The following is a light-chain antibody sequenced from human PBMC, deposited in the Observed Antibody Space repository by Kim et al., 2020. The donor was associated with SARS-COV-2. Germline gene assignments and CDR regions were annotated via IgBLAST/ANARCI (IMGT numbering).Light chain of an antibody. CDR2: GAS. V-gene: IGKV1-39*01. CDR1: QTISTY. J-gene: IGKJ2*01. Sequence: DIQLTQSPSSLSASVGDRVTITCRAGQTISTYLNWYQQKPGKAPNLLIYGASSLQSGVPSRFSGSGSGTDFTLTINSLHLEDFATYYCQQSYKSPHTFGQGTKLEIK. CDR3: QQSYKSPHT.